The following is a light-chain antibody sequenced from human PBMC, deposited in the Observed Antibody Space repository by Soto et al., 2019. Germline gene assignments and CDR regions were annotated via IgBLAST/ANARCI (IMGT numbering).Light chain of an antibody. CDR1: SSDVGGYNY. CDR3: SSYTRSSKSDV. Sequence: QSVLTQPASVSGSPGQSITISCTGTSSDVGGYNYVSWFQQHSGKAPKLMIYEVSNRPSGVSNRFSGSKSGNTASLTISGLQAEDEADYYCSSYTRSSKSDVFGSGTKLTVL. CDR2: EVS. V-gene: IGLV2-14*01. J-gene: IGLJ1*01.